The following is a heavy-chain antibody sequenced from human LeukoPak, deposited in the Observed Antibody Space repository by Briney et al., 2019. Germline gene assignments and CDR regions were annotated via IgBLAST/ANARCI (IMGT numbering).Heavy chain of an antibody. Sequence: GGSLRLYCAASGFTFSSYWMSWVRQAAGKGLEWVANIKQDGSEKYYVDSVKGRFTISRDNAKNSLYLQMNSLRAEDTAVYYCATWRGSAFDPWGQGTLVTVSS. CDR3: ATWRGSAFDP. J-gene: IGHJ5*02. CDR1: GFTFSSYW. D-gene: IGHD1-1*01. V-gene: IGHV3-7*01. CDR2: IKQDGSEK.